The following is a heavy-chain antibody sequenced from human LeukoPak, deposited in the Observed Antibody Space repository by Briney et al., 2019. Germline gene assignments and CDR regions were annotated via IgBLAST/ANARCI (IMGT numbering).Heavy chain of an antibody. V-gene: IGHV3-23*01. D-gene: IGHD3-9*01. CDR2: ISRSGGST. Sequence: GGSLILSCAASGFTFSSYGMSWVRQAPGKGLEWVSGISRSGGSTYYADSVQGRFTISRDNSKNTLYLQMDSLRAGDTAVYYCAKSQGYSNYYFDYWGQGTLVTVSS. CDR1: GFTFSSYG. J-gene: IGHJ4*02. CDR3: AKSQGYSNYYFDY.